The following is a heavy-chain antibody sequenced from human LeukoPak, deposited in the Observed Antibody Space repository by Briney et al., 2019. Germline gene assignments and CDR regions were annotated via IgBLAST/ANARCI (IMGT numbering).Heavy chain of an antibody. J-gene: IGHJ6*04. CDR1: GYSFTSYW. D-gene: IGHD3-22*01. Sequence: GESLRISCKGSGYSFTSYWIGWVRQMPGKGLEWMGIIYPGDSDTRYSPSFQGQVTISADKSISTAYLQWSSLKASDTAMYYCARLDGYYDSTLGWLDPWDKGTTVTTSS. CDR2: IYPGDSDT. V-gene: IGHV5-51*01. CDR3: ARLDGYYDSTLGWLDP.